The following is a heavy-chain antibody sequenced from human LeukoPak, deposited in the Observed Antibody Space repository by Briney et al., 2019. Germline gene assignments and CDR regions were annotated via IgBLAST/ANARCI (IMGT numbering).Heavy chain of an antibody. V-gene: IGHV4-4*02. CDR2: IYHSGST. Sequence: PGGSLRLSCAASGFTFSSSAMSWVRQPPGKGLEWIGEIYHSGSTNYNPSLKSRVTISVDKSKNQFSLKLSSVTAADTAVYYCARYDFWSGCGMDVWGQGTTVTVSS. J-gene: IGHJ6*02. CDR3: ARYDFWSGCGMDV. D-gene: IGHD3-3*01. CDR1: GFTFSSSA.